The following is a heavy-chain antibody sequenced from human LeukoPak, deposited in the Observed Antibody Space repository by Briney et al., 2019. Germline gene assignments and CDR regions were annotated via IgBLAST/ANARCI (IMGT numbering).Heavy chain of an antibody. CDR2: IYTSGST. D-gene: IGHD4-17*01. CDR3: ARGNGDYALNYFDY. CDR1: GGSISSYY. V-gene: IGHV4-4*07. Sequence: SETLSLTCTVSGGSISSYYWSWIQQPAGKGLEWIGRIYTSGSTNYNPSLKSRVTMSVDTSKNQFSLKLSSVTAADTAVYYCARGNGDYALNYFDYWGQGTLVTVSS. J-gene: IGHJ4*02.